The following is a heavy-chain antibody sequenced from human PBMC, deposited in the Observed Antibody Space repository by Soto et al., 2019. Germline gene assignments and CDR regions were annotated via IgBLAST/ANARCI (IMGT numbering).Heavy chain of an antibody. V-gene: IGHV5-51*01. CDR1: GYSFTSYW. Sequence: PRESLKISCKGSGYSFTSYWIGWVRQMPGKGLEWMGIIYPGDSDTRYSPSFQGQVTISADKSISTAYLQWSSLKASDTAMYYCATTSAAGKYYYGMDVWGQGTTVTAP. D-gene: IGHD6-13*01. J-gene: IGHJ6*02. CDR2: IYPGDSDT. CDR3: ATTSAAGKYYYGMDV.